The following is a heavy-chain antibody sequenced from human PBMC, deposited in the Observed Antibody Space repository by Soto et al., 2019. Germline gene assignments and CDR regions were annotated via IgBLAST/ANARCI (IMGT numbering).Heavy chain of an antibody. V-gene: IGHV3-7*03. D-gene: IGHD2-2*01. Sequence: EVQLVESGGGLVQPGGSLRLSCAASGFTFSSYWMSWVRQAPGKGLEWMANIKQDGSEKYYVDSVKGRFTISRDNAKNSLYLQMNSLRAEDTAMYYCARGPRPPISIVVPAAIYPYNWFDPWGQGTLVTVSS. CDR2: IKQDGSEK. CDR3: ARGPRPPISIVVPAAIYPYNWFDP. CDR1: GFTFSSYW. J-gene: IGHJ5*02.